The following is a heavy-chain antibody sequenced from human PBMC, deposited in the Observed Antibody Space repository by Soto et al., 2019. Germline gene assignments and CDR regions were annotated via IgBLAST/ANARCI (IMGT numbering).Heavy chain of an antibody. CDR2: INPNIGGT. CDR3: ARDRATVTTPHYYYGMEV. CDR1: GYTFTGYY. D-gene: IGHD4-4*01. Sequence: GASVKVSCKASGYTFTGYYMHWVRQAPGQGLEWMGWINPNIGGTNYAQKFQGRVTMTRDTSISTAYMELSRLRSDDTAVYYCARDRATVTTPHYYYGMEVWGQETTVIVSS. J-gene: IGHJ6*02. V-gene: IGHV1-2*02.